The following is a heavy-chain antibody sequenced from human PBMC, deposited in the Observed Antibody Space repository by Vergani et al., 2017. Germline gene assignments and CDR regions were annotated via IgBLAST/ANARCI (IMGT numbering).Heavy chain of an antibody. D-gene: IGHD3-10*01. Sequence: QVQLQESGPGLVKPSETLSLTCTVSGGSISSYYWSWIRQPPGKGLEWIGYIYYSGSTNYNPSLKSRVTISVDTSKNQFSLKLSSVTAADTAVYYCAREVVTKGRGIMGYWFDPWGQGTLVTVSS. V-gene: IGHV4-59*01. CDR2: IYYSGST. J-gene: IGHJ5*02. CDR3: AREVVTKGRGIMGYWFDP. CDR1: GGSISSYY.